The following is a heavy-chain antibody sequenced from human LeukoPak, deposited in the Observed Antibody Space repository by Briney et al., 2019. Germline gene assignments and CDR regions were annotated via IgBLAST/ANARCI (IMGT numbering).Heavy chain of an antibody. J-gene: IGHJ5*02. CDR3: AREYGVARQLLNWFDP. CDR1: GDSFRGYY. Sequence: PSETLSLTCVVYGDSFRGYYWSWIRQPPGKGLEWIGEINHSGSTNYNPSLKSRVTISVDTSKNQFSLQLNSVTPEDTAVYYCAREYGVARQLLNWFDPCGQGTLVTVSS. CDR2: INHSGST. D-gene: IGHD2-2*01. V-gene: IGHV4-34*01.